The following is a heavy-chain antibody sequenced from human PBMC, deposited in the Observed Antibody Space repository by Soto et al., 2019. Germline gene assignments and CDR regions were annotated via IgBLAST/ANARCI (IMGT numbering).Heavy chain of an antibody. CDR2: INHGGST. V-gene: IGHV4-34*01. CDR1: GGSFSGYY. J-gene: IGHJ5*02. Sequence: QVQLQQWGAGLLKPSEILSLTCAVYGGSFSGYYWSWIRQPPGKGLEWIGEINHGGSTNYNPSLKSRVTISVDTSKNQFSLKLSSVTAADTAVYYCARLVGYCSGGSCAWGQGTLVTVSS. D-gene: IGHD2-15*01. CDR3: ARLVGYCSGGSCA.